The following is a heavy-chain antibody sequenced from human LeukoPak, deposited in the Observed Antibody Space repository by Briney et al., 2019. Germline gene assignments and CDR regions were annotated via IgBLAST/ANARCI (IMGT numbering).Heavy chain of an antibody. CDR2: ITSDGSST. CDR3: ARDWYHAIDY. Sequence: GGSLRLSCAVSGFTFSITWMHRVRQVPGKGLVWVARITSDGSSTTYAEFVKGRFTISRDNAKNTLYLEMDSLRAEDTAVYYCARDWYHAIDYWGQGTLVTVSS. CDR1: GFTFSITW. J-gene: IGHJ4*02. V-gene: IGHV3-74*03. D-gene: IGHD2-2*01.